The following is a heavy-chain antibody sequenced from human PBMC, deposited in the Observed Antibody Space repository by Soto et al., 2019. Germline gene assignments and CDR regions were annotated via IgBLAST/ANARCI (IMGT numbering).Heavy chain of an antibody. CDR1: GFSLSTSEIR. Sequence: SGPTLVNPTQTLTLTCTLSGFSLSTSEIRVSWIRQPPGKALEWLARIDWDDDKFYSTSLKTRLTISKDTSKNQVALTMTNMDPVDTATYYCAREGGYNYGPGFFDYWGQGTLVTVSS. D-gene: IGHD5-18*01. V-gene: IGHV2-70*04. J-gene: IGHJ4*02. CDR3: AREGGYNYGPGFFDY. CDR2: IDWDDDK.